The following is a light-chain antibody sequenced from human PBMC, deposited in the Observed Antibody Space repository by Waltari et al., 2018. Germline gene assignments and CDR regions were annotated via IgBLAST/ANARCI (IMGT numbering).Light chain of an antibody. CDR3: AAWDDSLHAVL. CDR2: SNE. V-gene: IGLV1-44*01. CDR1: SSNIGSNI. J-gene: IGLJ2*01. Sequence: QSVLTQPPSASGTPGQRVTISCSGGSSNIGSNIVNWYKQVPGTAPQLPIYSNEQRTSGVPDRFSGSKSGTSASLAISGLQSDDEADYYCAAWDDSLHAVLFGGGTKLTAL.